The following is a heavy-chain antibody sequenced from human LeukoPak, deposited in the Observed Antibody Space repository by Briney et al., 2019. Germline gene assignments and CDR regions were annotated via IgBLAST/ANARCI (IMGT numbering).Heavy chain of an antibody. V-gene: IGHV3-48*01. CDR1: GFPFSNYG. D-gene: IGHD4-17*01. CDR2: ISSNSRTV. J-gene: IGHJ4*02. Sequence: SGGSLRLSCAASGFPFSNYGMDWVRQAPGKGLEWVSYISSNSRTVNYADPVKGRFTISRDNAKNSLYLQMNSLRAEDTAVYYCAGSTVTTSYWGQGTLVTVSS. CDR3: AGSTVTTSY.